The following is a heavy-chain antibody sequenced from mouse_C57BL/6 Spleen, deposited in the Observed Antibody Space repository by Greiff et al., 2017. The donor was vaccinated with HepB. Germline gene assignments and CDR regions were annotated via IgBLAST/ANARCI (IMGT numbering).Heavy chain of an antibody. CDR1: GYTFTSYW. CDR3: ARGFLDY. Sequence: VQLQQPGAELVKPGASVKLSCKASGYTFTSYWMQWVKQRPGQGLEWIGEIDPSDSYTNYNQKFKGKATLTVDTSSSTAYMQLSSLTSEDSAVYYCARGFLDYWGQGTTLTVSS. V-gene: IGHV1-50*01. J-gene: IGHJ2*01. CDR2: IDPSDSYT.